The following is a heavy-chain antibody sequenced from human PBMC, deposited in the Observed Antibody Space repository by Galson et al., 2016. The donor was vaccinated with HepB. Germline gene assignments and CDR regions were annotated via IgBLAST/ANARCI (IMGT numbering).Heavy chain of an antibody. D-gene: IGHD6-13*01. Sequence: SLRLSCAASAFTFNSYWMSWVRQAPGKGLEWVAYIKEDGSEKYHVDSVKGRFTISRDNAKNSLYLQMNSLRAEDTAVYYCAKVPPYSAGHGMDVRGQGNPGHRLL. CDR1: AFTFNSYW. V-gene: IGHV3-7*03. CDR2: IKEDGSEK. J-gene: IGHJ6*01. CDR3: AKVPPYSAGHGMDV.